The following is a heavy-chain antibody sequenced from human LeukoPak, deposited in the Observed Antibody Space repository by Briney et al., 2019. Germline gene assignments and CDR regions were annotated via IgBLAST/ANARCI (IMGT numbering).Heavy chain of an antibody. CDR3: ARFTHGGDFDY. V-gene: IGHV3-53*01. CDR1: GFTVSSNY. CDR2: IYSGGNT. D-gene: IGHD2-21*01. J-gene: IGHJ4*02. Sequence: GGSLRLSCAASGFTVSSNYMSWVRQAPGKGLEWVSVIYSGGNTYYADSVKGRFTISRDNSKNTLYLQMNSLRAEDTAVYYCARFTHGGDFDYWGQGTLVTVSS.